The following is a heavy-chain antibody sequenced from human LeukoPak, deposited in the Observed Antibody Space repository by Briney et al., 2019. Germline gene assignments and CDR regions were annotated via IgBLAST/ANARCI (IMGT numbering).Heavy chain of an antibody. CDR1: GFTVSTNY. V-gene: IGHV3-53*01. CDR2: IYRGGST. D-gene: IGHD6-19*01. CDR3: AKASSRGWLILES. Sequence: QPGGSLRLSCAASGFTVSTNYMTWIRQAPGKGLEWVSAIYRGGSTYYADSVKGRFTISRDTSKNKVDLEMSSLRAEDTAVYYCAKASSRGWLILESWGQGALVSVSS. J-gene: IGHJ4*02.